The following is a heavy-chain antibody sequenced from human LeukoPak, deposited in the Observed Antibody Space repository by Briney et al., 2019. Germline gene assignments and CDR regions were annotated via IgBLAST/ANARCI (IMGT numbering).Heavy chain of an antibody. D-gene: IGHD2-15*01. CDR1: GFTFSSYG. CDR3: AKGRENCSGGSCYRHYYYYAMDV. V-gene: IGHV3-30*18. CDR2: ISYDGSNK. Sequence: GGSLRLSCAASGFTFSSYGMHWVRQAPGKGLEWVAVISYDGSNKYYADSVKGRFTISRDNSKNTLYPQMNSLRAEDTAVYYCAKGRENCSGGSCYRHYYYYAMDVWGQGTTVTVSS. J-gene: IGHJ6*02.